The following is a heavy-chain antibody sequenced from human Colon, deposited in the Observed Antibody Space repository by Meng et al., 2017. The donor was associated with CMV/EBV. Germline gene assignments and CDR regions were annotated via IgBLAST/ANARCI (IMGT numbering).Heavy chain of an antibody. CDR3: ARDIAPGVGGRYGYFDH. D-gene: IGHD2-15*01. V-gene: IGHV3-43*01. CDR1: RFRFDDST. Sequence: GGSLRLSCADSRFRFDDSTMHWIRQVPGKGPEWVALISKNGGATYYTRSVEGRFIVSRDNSKNSLYLQMTDLRHDDSAFYYCARDIAPGVGGRYGYFDHWGQGGLVTVSS. CDR2: ISKNGGAT. J-gene: IGHJ4*02.